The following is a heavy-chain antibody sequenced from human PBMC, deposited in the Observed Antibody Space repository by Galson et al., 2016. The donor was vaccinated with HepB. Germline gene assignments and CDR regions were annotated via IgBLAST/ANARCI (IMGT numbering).Heavy chain of an antibody. D-gene: IGHD3-22*01. J-gene: IGHJ4*02. CDR1: GDTFTTFG. CDR2: ISAYSGNT. Sequence: SVKVSCKASGDTFTTFGLNWVRQAPGQGLEWMGWISAYSGNTKYAQEFQGRVTMTTDTSASTAYMELRSLRSDDTAGYYCARTRHYDSSGYYHWGQGTLVTVSS. CDR3: ARTRHYDSSGYYH. V-gene: IGHV1-18*01.